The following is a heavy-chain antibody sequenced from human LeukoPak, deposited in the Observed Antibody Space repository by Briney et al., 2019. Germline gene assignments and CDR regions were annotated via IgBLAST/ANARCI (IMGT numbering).Heavy chain of an antibody. CDR2: IYYSGST. J-gene: IGHJ4*02. V-gene: IGHV4-59*01. CDR1: GGSIRSYY. CDR3: ARDSYYFDY. Sequence: SETLSLTXTVSGGSIRSYYWSWIRQPPGKGLEWIGYIYYSGSTNYNPSLKSRVTISVDTSKNQFSLKLSSVTAADTAVYYCARDSYYFDYWGQGTLVTVSS.